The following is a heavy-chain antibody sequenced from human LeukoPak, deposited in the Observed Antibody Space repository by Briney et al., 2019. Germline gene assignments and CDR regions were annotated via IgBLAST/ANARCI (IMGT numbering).Heavy chain of an antibody. CDR2: TNHSGST. Sequence: NTSETLSLTCAVYGGSFSGYYWSWIRQPPGKGLEWIGETNHSGSTNYNPSLKSRVTISVDTSKNQFSLKLSSVTAADTAVYYCARASMHYYYYYGMDVWGQGTTVTVSS. CDR1: GGSFSGYY. J-gene: IGHJ6*02. V-gene: IGHV4-34*01. D-gene: IGHD2-2*01. CDR3: ARASMHYYYYYGMDV.